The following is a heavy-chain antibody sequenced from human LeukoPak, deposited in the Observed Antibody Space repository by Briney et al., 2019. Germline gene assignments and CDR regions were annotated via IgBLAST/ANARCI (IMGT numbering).Heavy chain of an antibody. CDR1: GFNFARNA. CDR2: ISYDGGNQ. V-gene: IGHV3-30*04. CDR3: ARDPPFSSGWSQNHFDH. J-gene: IGHJ4*02. D-gene: IGHD6-19*01. Sequence: GGSLRLSCAASGFNFARNAMSWVRQAPGKGLEWVALISYDGGNQNYADSVKGRFTISRDNAKNMLYLQMNSLRPEDTAVYYCARDPPFSSGWSQNHFDHWGQGTLVTVSS.